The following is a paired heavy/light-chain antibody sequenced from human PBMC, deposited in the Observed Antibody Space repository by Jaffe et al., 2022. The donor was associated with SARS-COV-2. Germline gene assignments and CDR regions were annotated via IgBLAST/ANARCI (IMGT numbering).Heavy chain of an antibody. CDR2: ISSSGGTV. CDR1: GFTFSDYY. D-gene: IGHD5-18*01. V-gene: IGHV3-11*01. CDR3: ARVKYSYGYLDY. J-gene: IGHJ4*02. Sequence: QVQLVESGGGLVKPGGSLRLSCAASGFTFSDYYMSWIRQAPGKGLEWVSYISSSGGTVYYADSVKGRFTISRDNGKKSLDLEMNSLRAEDTAVYYCARVKYSYGYLDYWGQGTLVTVSS.
Light chain of an antibody. CDR3: QVWDSSSDYV. Sequence: SYVLTQSPSVSVAPGQTARITCGGNNIGSKSVHWYQQRPGQAPVLVVYDDSDRPSGIPERFSGSNSGNTATLTISRVEAGDEADYYCQVWDSSSDYVFGTGTKVTVL. J-gene: IGLJ1*01. CDR2: DDS. CDR1: NIGSKS. V-gene: IGLV3-21*02.